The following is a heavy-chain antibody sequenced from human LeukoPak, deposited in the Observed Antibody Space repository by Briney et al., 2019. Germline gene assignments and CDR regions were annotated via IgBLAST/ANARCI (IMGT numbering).Heavy chain of an antibody. CDR2: ISYDGSNK. CDR1: GFTFSSYG. V-gene: IGHV3-30*18. Sequence: PGGSLRLSCAASGFTFSSYGMHWVRQAPGKGLEWVAVISYDGSNKYYADSVKGRFTISRDNSKNTLYLQINSLRAEDTAVYYCAKDMLRYGSGSYFPTFDYWGQGTLVTVSS. CDR3: AKDMLRYGSGSYFPTFDY. D-gene: IGHD3-10*01. J-gene: IGHJ4*02.